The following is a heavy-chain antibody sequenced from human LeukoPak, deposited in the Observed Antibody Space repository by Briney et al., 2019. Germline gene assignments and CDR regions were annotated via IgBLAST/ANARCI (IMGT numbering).Heavy chain of an antibody. J-gene: IGHJ4*02. V-gene: IGHV3-30-3*01. CDR3: ARELMIVVALAGFDY. Sequence: GGSLRLSCAASGFTFSSYAMHWVRQAPGKGLEWVAVISHDGSNKYYADSVKGRFTISRDNSENTLYLQMNSLRAEDTAVYYCARELMIVVALAGFDYWGQGTLVTVSS. CDR1: GFTFSSYA. D-gene: IGHD3-22*01. CDR2: ISHDGSNK.